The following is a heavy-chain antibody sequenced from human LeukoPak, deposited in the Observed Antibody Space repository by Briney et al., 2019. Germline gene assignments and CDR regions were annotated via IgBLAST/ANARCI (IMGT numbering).Heavy chain of an antibody. CDR1: GFTFSSYS. Sequence: PGGSLRLSCAASGFTFSSYSMNWVRQAPGKGLEWVSSISSSSSYIYYADSVKGRFTISRDNAKNSLYLQMNSLRAEDTAVYYCARDRRYSYRFFDYWDQGTLVTVSS. D-gene: IGHD5-18*01. CDR3: ARDRRYSYRFFDY. CDR2: ISSSSSYI. J-gene: IGHJ4*02. V-gene: IGHV3-21*01.